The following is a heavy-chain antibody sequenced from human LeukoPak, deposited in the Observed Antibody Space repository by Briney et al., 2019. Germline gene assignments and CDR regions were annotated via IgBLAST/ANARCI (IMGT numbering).Heavy chain of an antibody. Sequence: GGSLRLSCAASGFTISSYWMRWVRHAPGKGLVWVSRINSDGSITNYADSVKGRFTISRDNAKNTLYLQMNSLSAEDTAVYYCTRVAGPIAWGQGTLVTVSS. D-gene: IGHD2-15*01. CDR2: INSDGSIT. CDR1: GFTISSYW. J-gene: IGHJ5*02. CDR3: TRVAGPIA. V-gene: IGHV3-74*01.